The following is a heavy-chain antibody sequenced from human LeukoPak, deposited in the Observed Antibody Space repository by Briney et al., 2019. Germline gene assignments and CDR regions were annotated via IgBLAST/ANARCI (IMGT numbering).Heavy chain of an antibody. CDR1: GGSFSGYY. J-gene: IGHJ5*02. V-gene: IGHV4-34*01. Sequence: SETLSLTCAVYGGSFSGYYWSWIRQPPGKGLEWIGEINHSGSTNYNPSLKSRVTISVDTSKNQFSLKLSSVTAADTAVYYCARTYSRSGWFDPCGQGTLVTVSS. CDR3: ARTYSRSGWFDP. D-gene: IGHD6-13*01. CDR2: INHSGST.